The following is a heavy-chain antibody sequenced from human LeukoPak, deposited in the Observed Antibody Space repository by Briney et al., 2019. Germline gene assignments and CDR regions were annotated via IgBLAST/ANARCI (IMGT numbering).Heavy chain of an antibody. Sequence: GESLKISCKGSGYSFSSYWIAWVRQMPGKGLEWMGIIYPGDSDTRYSPSFQGQVTISADKSISTAYLQWSSLKASDTAMYYCARGPAVAMVGEYYFDYWGQGTLVTVSS. J-gene: IGHJ4*02. CDR3: ARGPAVAMVGEYYFDY. D-gene: IGHD3-16*01. V-gene: IGHV5-51*01. CDR2: IYPGDSDT. CDR1: GYSFSSYW.